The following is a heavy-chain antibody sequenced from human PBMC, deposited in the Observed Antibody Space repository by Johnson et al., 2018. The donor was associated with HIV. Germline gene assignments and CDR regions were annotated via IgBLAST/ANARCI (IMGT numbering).Heavy chain of an antibody. CDR1: GFTFGSYA. CDR2: ISYDGSNK. Sequence: QVQLVESGGGVVQPGRSLRLPCAASGFTFGSYAMHWVRQAPGKGLEWVAVISYDGSNKYYADSVKGRFTISRDNSENTLYLQMNSLKAEDTAVYYCASPSDDAFDVWGQGTMVIVSS. CDR3: ASPSDDAFDV. V-gene: IGHV3-30*04. J-gene: IGHJ3*01.